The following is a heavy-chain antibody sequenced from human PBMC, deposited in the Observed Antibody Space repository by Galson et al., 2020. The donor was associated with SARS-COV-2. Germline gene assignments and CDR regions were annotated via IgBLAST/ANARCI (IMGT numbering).Heavy chain of an antibody. CDR2: ISTYNGNS. D-gene: IGHD2-2*01. J-gene: IGHJ6*02. Sequence: ASVKVSCKASGYTLTNYGFSWVRQAPGQGLEWMGWISTYNGNSNYAQKLQGRVTMTPDTSTSTAYMELRSLRSDDTAVYYCARVGREVVVGPAAMYYGMDVWGQGTTVTVSS. CDR3: ARVGREVVVGPAAMYYGMDV. V-gene: IGHV1-18*01. CDR1: GYTLTNYG.